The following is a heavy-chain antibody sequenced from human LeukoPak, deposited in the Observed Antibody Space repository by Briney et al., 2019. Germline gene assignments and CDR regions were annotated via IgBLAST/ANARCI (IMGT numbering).Heavy chain of an antibody. CDR3: AKIGDYSPLTR. CDR1: GGSISSSSYY. CDR2: IYYSGST. J-gene: IGHJ4*02. V-gene: IGHV4-39*07. D-gene: IGHD4-17*01. Sequence: SETLSLTCTVSGGSISSSSYYWGWIRQPPGKGLEWIGSIYYSGSTYYNPSLKSRVTISVDTSKNQFSLKLSSVTAADTAVYYCAKIGDYSPLTRWGQGTLVTVSS.